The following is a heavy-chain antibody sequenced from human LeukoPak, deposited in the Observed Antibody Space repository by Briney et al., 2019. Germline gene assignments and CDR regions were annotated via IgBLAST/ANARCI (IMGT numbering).Heavy chain of an antibody. V-gene: IGHV3-11*04. CDR1: GFTFSDYY. J-gene: IGHJ4*02. CDR3: ARDQDTAMVLFDY. D-gene: IGHD5-18*01. Sequence: GGSLRLSCAASGFTFSDYYMSWIRQAPGKGLEWVSYISSSGSTIYYAESVKGRFTISRDNAKNSLYLQMNSLRAEDTAVYYCARDQDTAMVLFDYWGQGTLVTVSS. CDR2: ISSSGSTI.